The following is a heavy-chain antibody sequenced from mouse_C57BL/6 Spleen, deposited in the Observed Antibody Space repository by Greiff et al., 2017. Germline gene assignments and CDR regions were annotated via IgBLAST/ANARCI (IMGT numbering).Heavy chain of an antibody. Sequence: VQLQQPGAELVKPGASVKLSCKASGYTFTSYWMHWVKQRPGRGLAWIGRIDPNSGGTKYNEKFKSKATLTVDKPSSTAYMQRSSLKSEDSAVYYCARQYNWDYWYFDVWGTGTTVTVSS. CDR3: ARQYNWDYWYFDV. CDR2: IDPNSGGT. CDR1: GYTFTSYW. V-gene: IGHV1-72*01. D-gene: IGHD4-1*01. J-gene: IGHJ1*03.